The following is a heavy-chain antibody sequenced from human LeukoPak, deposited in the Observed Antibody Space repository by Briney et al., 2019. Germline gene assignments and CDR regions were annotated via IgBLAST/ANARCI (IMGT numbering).Heavy chain of an antibody. CDR1: GCSISSYY. D-gene: IGHD4-17*01. CDR3: ARLGYGDYGMDV. Sequence: PSETLSLTCPVSGCSISSYYWSWIRQPPGKGLDWIGYIYYSGSTNYNPSLKSRVTISVDTYNNQFSLKLSPVTAADTAVYYRARLGYGDYGMDVWGQGTTVTVSS. CDR2: IYYSGST. V-gene: IGHV4-59*08. J-gene: IGHJ6*02.